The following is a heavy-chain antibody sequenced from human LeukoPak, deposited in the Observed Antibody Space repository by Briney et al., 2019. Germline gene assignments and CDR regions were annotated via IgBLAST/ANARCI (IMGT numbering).Heavy chain of an antibody. CDR2: IIPIFGTA. CDR3: ARIYYDILTGYSFFDY. D-gene: IGHD3-9*01. J-gene: IGHJ4*02. Sequence: SVKVSCKASGGTFSSYAIGWVRQAPGQGLEWMGGIIPIFGTANYAQKFQGRVTITADESTSTAYMELSRLRSDDTAVYYCARIYYDILTGYSFFDYWGQGTLVTVSS. V-gene: IGHV1-69*13. CDR1: GGTFSSYA.